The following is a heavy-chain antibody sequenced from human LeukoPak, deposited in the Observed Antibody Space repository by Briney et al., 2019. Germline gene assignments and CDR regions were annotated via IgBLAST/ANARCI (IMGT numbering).Heavy chain of an antibody. CDR3: ARGNRVVRPAAYYFDY. D-gene: IGHD2-2*01. CDR1: GYTFTSYD. V-gene: IGHV1-8*03. CDR2: MNPNSGNT. J-gene: IGHJ4*02. Sequence: ASVKVSCKASGYTFTSYDINWVRQATGQGLEWMGWMNPNSGNTGYAQKFQGRGTITRNTSIRTAYMELSSLRSEDTAVYYCARGNRVVRPAAYYFDYWGQGTLVTVSS.